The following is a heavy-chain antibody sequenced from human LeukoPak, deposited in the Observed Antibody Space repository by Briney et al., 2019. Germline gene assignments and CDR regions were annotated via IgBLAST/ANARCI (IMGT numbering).Heavy chain of an antibody. J-gene: IGHJ4*02. CDR2: ISYDGSNK. CDR1: GFTFSSYA. Sequence: GGSLRLSCAASGFTFSSYAMHWVRQAPGKGLEWVAVISYDGSNKYYADSVKGRFTISRDNSKNTLYLQMNSLRAEDTAVYYCARDLGDHYFDYWGQGTLVTVSS. V-gene: IGHV3-30*04. D-gene: IGHD4-17*01. CDR3: ARDLGDHYFDY.